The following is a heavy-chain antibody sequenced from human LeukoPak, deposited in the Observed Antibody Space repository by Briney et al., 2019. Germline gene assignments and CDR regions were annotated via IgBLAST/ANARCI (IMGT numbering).Heavy chain of an antibody. V-gene: IGHV3-7*05. D-gene: IGHD3-10*01. Sequence: GGSLRLSCAASGFTFSSYWMSWVRQAPGKGLEWVANIKRDGSAKYYVDSVKGRFTISRDNSKNTLYLQMNLRAEDTAVYYCAKRYYYGSGSYFLERDVDYGMDVWGQGTTVTVSS. CDR3: AKRYYYGSGSYFLERDVDYGMDV. CDR1: GFTFSSYW. CDR2: IKRDGSAK. J-gene: IGHJ6*02.